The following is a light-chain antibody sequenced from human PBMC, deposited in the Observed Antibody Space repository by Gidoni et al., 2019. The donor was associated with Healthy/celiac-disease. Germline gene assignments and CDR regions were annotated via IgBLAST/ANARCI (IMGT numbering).Light chain of an antibody. CDR1: QDISNY. CDR3: QQYDNLPRLT. V-gene: IGKV1-33*01. Sequence: DIQMTQSPSTRSASVGDRVTITCQASQDISNYLNWYQQKPGKAPKRLIYDASNLETGVPSRFSGSGSGTDFTFTISSLQPEDIATYYCQQYDNLPRLTFGGGTKVEIK. J-gene: IGKJ4*01. CDR2: DAS.